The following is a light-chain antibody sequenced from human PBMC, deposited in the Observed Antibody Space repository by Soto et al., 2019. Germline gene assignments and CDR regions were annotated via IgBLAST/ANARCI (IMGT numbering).Light chain of an antibody. Sequence: IVLTQSPATLSLSPWERATLSCRASPSVTNYLAWYQQRPGQAPRLLIYGAFNRATGIPARFSGSGSGTEFTLTISSLQSEDFAVYYCQQYNKWPQTFGQGTRLEI. CDR2: GAF. CDR1: PSVTNY. V-gene: IGKV3D-15*01. J-gene: IGKJ5*01. CDR3: QQYNKWPQT.